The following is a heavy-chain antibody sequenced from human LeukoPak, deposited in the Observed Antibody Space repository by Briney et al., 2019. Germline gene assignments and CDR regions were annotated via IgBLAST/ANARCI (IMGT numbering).Heavy chain of an antibody. CDR3: VNEHSGWHAFDI. CDR2: FDPEDGET. D-gene: IGHD6-19*01. J-gene: IGHJ3*02. Sequence: SVKVSCKVSGYILTELSMHWVRQAPGKGLEWMGGFDPEDGETLYAQKLQGRVTMTEDASTDTAYMELSSLSSEDTAMYYCVNEHSGWHAFDIWGQGTMVTVSS. CDR1: GYILTELS. V-gene: IGHV1-24*01.